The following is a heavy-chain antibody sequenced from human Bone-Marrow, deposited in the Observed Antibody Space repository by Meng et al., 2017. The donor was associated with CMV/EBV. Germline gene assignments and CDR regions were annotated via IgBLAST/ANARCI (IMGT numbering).Heavy chain of an antibody. CDR1: GFTFDDYT. V-gene: IGHV3-43*01. CDR2: ISWDGVST. CDR3: AKDAHITMIVVGDY. J-gene: IGHJ4*02. Sequence: GGSLRLSFAASGFTFDDYTMHWVRQAPGKGLEWVSLISWDGVSTYYADSVKGRFTIPRDNSKNTLYLQMNSLRAEDTAVYYCAKDAHITMIVVGDYWGQGTLVTVSS. D-gene: IGHD3-22*01.